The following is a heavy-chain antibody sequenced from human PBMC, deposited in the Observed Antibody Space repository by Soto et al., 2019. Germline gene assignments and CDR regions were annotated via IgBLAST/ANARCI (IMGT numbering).Heavy chain of an antibody. D-gene: IGHD1-26*01. CDR3: ARELRVGATTYYYYYGMDV. CDR2: INPSGGST. Sequence: QVQLVQSGAEVKKPGASVKVSCKASGYTFTSYYMHWVRQAPGQGLEWMGIINPSGGSTSYAQKCQGRVTMTRETSTSTVYMELSSLRSEDTAVYYCARELRVGATTYYYYYGMDVWGQGTTVTVSS. CDR1: GYTFTSYY. V-gene: IGHV1-46*01. J-gene: IGHJ6*02.